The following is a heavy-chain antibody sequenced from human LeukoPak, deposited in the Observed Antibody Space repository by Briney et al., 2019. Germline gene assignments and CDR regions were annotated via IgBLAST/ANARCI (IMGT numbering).Heavy chain of an antibody. CDR2: IYYSGST. D-gene: IGHD6-13*01. Sequence: SETLSLTCTVSGGSISSYYWSWMRQPPGKGLERMGYIYYSGSTNYNPSLKSRVTISVDTSKNQFSLKLSSVTAADTAVYYCARQGSWYGFFDYWGQGTLVTVSS. J-gene: IGHJ4*02. V-gene: IGHV4-59*08. CDR1: GGSISSYY. CDR3: ARQGSWYGFFDY.